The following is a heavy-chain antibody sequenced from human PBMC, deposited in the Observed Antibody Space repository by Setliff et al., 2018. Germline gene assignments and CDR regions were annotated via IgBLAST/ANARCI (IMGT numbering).Heavy chain of an antibody. J-gene: IGHJ4*02. Sequence: TLSLTCAVSDYSISSGYNWGWIRQPPGKGLEWIGNIYHSGNTYYNPSLKSRVTISVDKSKNQFSLKLSSVTAADTAVYYCARQEDDSSGYYSTDWGQGTLVTVSS. D-gene: IGHD3-22*01. CDR1: DYSISSGYN. V-gene: IGHV4-38-2*01. CDR3: ARQEDDSSGYYSTD. CDR2: IYHSGNT.